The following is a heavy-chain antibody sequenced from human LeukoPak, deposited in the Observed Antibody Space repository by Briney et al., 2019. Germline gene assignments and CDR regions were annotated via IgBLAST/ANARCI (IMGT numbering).Heavy chain of an antibody. J-gene: IGHJ6*03. CDR1: GFTFSSYW. V-gene: IGHV3-74*01. CDR2: INSDGSST. CDR3: ARGVWIQLWYSPYYYYYMDV. D-gene: IGHD5-18*01. Sequence: GGSLRLSCAASGFTFSSYWMHWVRQAPGKGLVWVSRINSDGSSTSYADSVKGRFTISRDSAKNTLYLQMNSLRAEDTAVYYCARGVWIQLWYSPYYYYYMDVWGKGTTVTISS.